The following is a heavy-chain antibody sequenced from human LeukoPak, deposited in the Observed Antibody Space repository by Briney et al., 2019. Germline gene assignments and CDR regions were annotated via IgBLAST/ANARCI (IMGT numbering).Heavy chain of an antibody. Sequence: GGSLRLSCAASGFTVSSNHMSWVRQAPGKGLEWVSVIYPGGETYYADFVKGRFTISRDNSKNTLYLQMNSLRAEDTAAYYCASPISGQSFDIWGQGTMVTVSS. CDR2: IYPGGET. J-gene: IGHJ3*02. V-gene: IGHV3-53*01. D-gene: IGHD6-19*01. CDR1: GFTVSSNH. CDR3: ASPISGQSFDI.